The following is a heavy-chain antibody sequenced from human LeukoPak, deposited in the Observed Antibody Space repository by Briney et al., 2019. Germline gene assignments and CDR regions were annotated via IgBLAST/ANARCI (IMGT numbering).Heavy chain of an antibody. Sequence: GGSLRLSRAASGFTFNSYWMSWGRQAPGKGLEWVANIKQDGSEKYYVDSLKGRFTISRDNAKNSLYLQMNSLRAEDTAVYYCARDGMATITPNDYYYYMDVWGKGTTVTVSS. CDR1: GFTFNSYW. V-gene: IGHV3-7*01. CDR3: ARDGMATITPNDYYYYMDV. CDR2: IKQDGSEK. D-gene: IGHD5-24*01. J-gene: IGHJ6*03.